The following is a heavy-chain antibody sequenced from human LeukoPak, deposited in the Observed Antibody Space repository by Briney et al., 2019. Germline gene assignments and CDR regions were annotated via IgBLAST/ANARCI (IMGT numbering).Heavy chain of an antibody. D-gene: IGHD3-22*01. V-gene: IGHV4-59*01. CDR2: IYYSGST. CDR1: GGSISSYY. Sequence: SETLSLTCTVSGGSISSYYWSWIRQPPGKGLEWIGYIYYSGSTNYNPSLKSRVTISVDTSKNQFPLKLSSVTAADMAVYYCAREYYYDSSGYYGSAFDIWGQGTMVTVSS. CDR3: AREYYYDSSGYYGSAFDI. J-gene: IGHJ3*02.